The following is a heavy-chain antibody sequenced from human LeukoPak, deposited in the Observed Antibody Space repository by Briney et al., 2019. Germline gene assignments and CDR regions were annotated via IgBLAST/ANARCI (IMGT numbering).Heavy chain of an antibody. Sequence: ASVKVSCKASGYTFIGYHIHWVRQAPGQGLEWMGWINPNNGGTNYAQKFQGRVTMTRDTSISTAYMELSRLISDDTAVYYCARDLLWFGVPKPGPFEYWGQGTLVTVSS. D-gene: IGHD3-10*01. CDR2: INPNNGGT. CDR3: ARDLLWFGVPKPGPFEY. V-gene: IGHV1-2*02. CDR1: GYTFIGYH. J-gene: IGHJ4*02.